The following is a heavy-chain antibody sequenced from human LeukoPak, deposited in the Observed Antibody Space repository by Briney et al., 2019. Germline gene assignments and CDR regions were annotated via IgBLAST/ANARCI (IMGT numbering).Heavy chain of an antibody. V-gene: IGHV3-23*01. CDR2: ISGSGGST. D-gene: IGHD3-22*01. J-gene: IGHJ4*02. Sequence: GGSLRLSCAASGFTFSSYAMSWVRQAPGKGLEWVSAISGSGGSTYYADSVKGRFTISRDNSKNTLYLQMNSLRAEDTAVYYSAKGPYYYDSSAFDYWGQGTLVTVSS. CDR3: AKGPYYYDSSAFDY. CDR1: GFTFSSYA.